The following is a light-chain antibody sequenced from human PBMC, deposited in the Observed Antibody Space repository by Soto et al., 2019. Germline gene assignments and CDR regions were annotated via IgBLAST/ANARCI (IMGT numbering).Light chain of an antibody. J-gene: IGKJ3*01. CDR1: QGISSY. Sequence: DIQLTQSPSFLSASVGDRVTITCRASQGISSYLAWYQQKPGKAPKLLIYAASTLQSGVPSRFSGSGSGTEFTLTISILQPEDLATYYCQQLNSYPVTFGPGTKVDIK. CDR3: QQLNSYPVT. V-gene: IGKV1-9*01. CDR2: AAS.